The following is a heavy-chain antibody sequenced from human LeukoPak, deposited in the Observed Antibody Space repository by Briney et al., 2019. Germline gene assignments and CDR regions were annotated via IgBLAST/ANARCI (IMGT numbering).Heavy chain of an antibody. Sequence: SGGSLRLSCAASGFTFSSYAMSWVRQAPGKGLEWVSGISGSGGSTYYADSVKGRFTLSRDNSKNTLYLQMNSLRAEDTAVYYCAKAYYDSSGYYYFDYWGQGTLVTVSS. V-gene: IGHV3-23*01. J-gene: IGHJ4*02. D-gene: IGHD3-22*01. CDR3: AKAYYDSSGYYYFDY. CDR1: GFTFSSYA. CDR2: ISGSGGST.